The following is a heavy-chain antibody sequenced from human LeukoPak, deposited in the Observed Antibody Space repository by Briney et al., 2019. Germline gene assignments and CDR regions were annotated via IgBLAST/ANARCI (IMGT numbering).Heavy chain of an antibody. Sequence: ASVKVSCKASGYPFNNYDINWVRQATGQGLEWMGWINTNTGNPTYAQGFTGRFVFSLDTSVSTAYLQISSLKAEDTAVYYCARELNGDAFDIWGQGTMVTVSS. D-gene: IGHD2-8*01. CDR2: INTNTGNP. CDR3: ARELNGDAFDI. V-gene: IGHV7-4-1*02. J-gene: IGHJ3*02. CDR1: GYPFNNYD.